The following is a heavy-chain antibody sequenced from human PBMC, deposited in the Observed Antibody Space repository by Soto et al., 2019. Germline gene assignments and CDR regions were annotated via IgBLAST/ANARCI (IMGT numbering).Heavy chain of an antibody. CDR3: ARFPHSGVLRFLEWSYPALQYYYYGMDV. CDR1: GGSFSGYY. CDR2: INHSGST. Sequence: PSETLSLTCAVYGGSFSGYYWSWIRQPPGKGLEWIGEINHSGSTNYNPSLKSRVTISVDTSKNQFSLKLSSVTAADTAVYYCARFPHSGVLRFLEWSYPALQYYYYGMDVWGQGTTVT. J-gene: IGHJ6*02. D-gene: IGHD3-3*01. V-gene: IGHV4-34*01.